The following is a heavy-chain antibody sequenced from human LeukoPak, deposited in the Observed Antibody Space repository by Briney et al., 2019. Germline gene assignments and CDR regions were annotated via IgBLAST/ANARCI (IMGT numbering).Heavy chain of an antibody. Sequence: SETLSLTCSVSGDSISFHFWSWIRQPPGKGLEWIGHTYYGGSTDYNPSLASRVTVSADTSKNQFSLKLSSVTAADTAVYYCAALGRAAGNAFDIWGQGTVVIVSS. CDR3: AALGRAAGNAFDI. J-gene: IGHJ3*02. CDR1: GDSISFHF. CDR2: TYYGGST. V-gene: IGHV4-59*11. D-gene: IGHD1-26*01.